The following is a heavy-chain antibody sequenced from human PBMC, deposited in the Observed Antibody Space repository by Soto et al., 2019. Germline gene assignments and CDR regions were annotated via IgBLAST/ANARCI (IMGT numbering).Heavy chain of an antibody. CDR2: ISGSGGST. J-gene: IGHJ4*02. Sequence: EVQLLESGGGLVQPGGSLRLSCAASGFTFSSYAMSWVRQAPGKGLEWVSAISGSGGSTYYADSVKGRFTISRDNSKNTLYLQMNSLRAEDTAVYYCAKDRDDYDSSGQQLAVDYWGQGTLVTVSS. D-gene: IGHD3-22*01. CDR3: AKDRDDYDSSGQQLAVDY. CDR1: GFTFSSYA. V-gene: IGHV3-23*01.